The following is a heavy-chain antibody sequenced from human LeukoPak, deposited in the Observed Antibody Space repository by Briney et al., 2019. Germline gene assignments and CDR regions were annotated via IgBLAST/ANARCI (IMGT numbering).Heavy chain of an antibody. Sequence: SETLSLTCTVSGGSISSSSYYWGWIRQPPGKGLEWIGSIYYSGSTYYNPSLKSRVTISVDTSKNQFSLKLSSVTAADTAVYYCARTHRYYYGSGSYYFSAFDIWGQGTMVTVSS. J-gene: IGHJ3*02. CDR1: GGSISSSSYY. D-gene: IGHD3-10*01. CDR3: ARTHRYYYGSGSYYFSAFDI. CDR2: IYYSGST. V-gene: IGHV4-39*07.